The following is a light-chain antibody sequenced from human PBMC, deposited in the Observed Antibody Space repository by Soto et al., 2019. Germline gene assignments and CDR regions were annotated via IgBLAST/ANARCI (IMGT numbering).Light chain of an antibody. Sequence: PGKRATLSCRASQSVSNYLAWYQQKPGQAPRVLIYGASSRTTGIPDRFSGSGSGTDFTLTISRLEPEDFAVYYCQQYHNSPLTFGQGTKVDI. CDR1: QSVSNY. CDR2: GAS. V-gene: IGKV3-20*01. CDR3: QQYHNSPLT. J-gene: IGKJ1*01.